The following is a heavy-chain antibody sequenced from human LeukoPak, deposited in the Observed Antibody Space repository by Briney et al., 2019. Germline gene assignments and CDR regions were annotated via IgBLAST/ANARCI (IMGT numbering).Heavy chain of an antibody. D-gene: IGHD3-3*01. CDR3: ARNEAAITIFGVGKPTTEFDP. V-gene: IGHV1-69*05. J-gene: IGHJ5*02. CDR2: IIPILGTA. Sequence: GASVKVSCKASGGTFSSYAISWVRQAPGQGLEWMGGIIPILGTANYAQKFQGRVTITTDESTSTAYMELSSLRSEDTAVYYCARNEAAITIFGVGKPTTEFDPWGQGTLVTVSS. CDR1: GGTFSSYA.